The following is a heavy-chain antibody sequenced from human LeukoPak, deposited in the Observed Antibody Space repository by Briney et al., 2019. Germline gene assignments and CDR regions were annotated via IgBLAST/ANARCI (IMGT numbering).Heavy chain of an antibody. J-gene: IGHJ2*01. V-gene: IGHV3-53*01. CDR1: GFTVGTKY. CDR2: IYSGGTT. D-gene: IGHD5-24*01. CDR3: AKVRDHFVWNLDL. Sequence: PGGSLRLSCAASGFTVGTKYMNWVRQAPGKGLEWVSIIYSGGTTYYADSVKGRFTISRDTSKNTLSLQMNSLRAEDTAVYFCAKVRDHFVWNLDLWGRGTLVTVSS.